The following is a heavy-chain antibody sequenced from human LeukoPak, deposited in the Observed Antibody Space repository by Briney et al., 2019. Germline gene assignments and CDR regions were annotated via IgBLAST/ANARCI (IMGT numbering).Heavy chain of an antibody. Sequence: GGSLRLSCAASGFTFSSYWMSWVRQAPGKGLEWVANIKQDGSEKYYVDSVKGRFTISRDNAKNSLYLQMNSLRAEDTAVYYCASQVDYYGSGSWIDYWGQGTLVTVSS. V-gene: IGHV3-7*01. D-gene: IGHD3-10*01. J-gene: IGHJ4*02. CDR1: GFTFSSYW. CDR3: ASQVDYYGSGSWIDY. CDR2: IKQDGSEK.